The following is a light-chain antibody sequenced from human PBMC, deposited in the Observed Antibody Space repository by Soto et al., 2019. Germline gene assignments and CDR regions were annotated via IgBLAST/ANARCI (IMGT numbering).Light chain of an antibody. J-gene: IGLJ3*02. CDR1: SSDVGGYNY. CDR3: CSSAGSRILSWV. Sequence: QSALTQPASVSGSPGQSITISCTGTSSDVGGYNYVSWFQHHPGKAPKLIIYEVSYRPSGVSNRFSGSKSGDTASLTISGLQAEDEADYYCCSSAGSRILSWVFGGGTKLTVL. CDR2: EVS. V-gene: IGLV2-14*01.